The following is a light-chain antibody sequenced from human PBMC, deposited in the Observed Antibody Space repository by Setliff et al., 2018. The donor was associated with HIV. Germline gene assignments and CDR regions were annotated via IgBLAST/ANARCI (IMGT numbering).Light chain of an antibody. Sequence: DIQMTQSPSTLSASVGDRVTITCRASQSISSWLAWYQQKPGKAPKLLIYKASNLESGVPSRFSGSGSGTEFTLTISSLQPDDFATYYCQDYSTASRTVGQGTKVDIK. J-gene: IGKJ1*01. CDR2: KAS. V-gene: IGKV1-5*03. CDR3: QDYSTASRT. CDR1: QSISSW.